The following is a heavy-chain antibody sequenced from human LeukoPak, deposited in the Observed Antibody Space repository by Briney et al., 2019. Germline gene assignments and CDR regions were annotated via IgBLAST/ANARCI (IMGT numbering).Heavy chain of an antibody. D-gene: IGHD3-22*01. CDR2: IIPIFGTA. V-gene: IGHV1-69*06. CDR1: GGTFSSYA. CDR3: ASSVVIANFDY. Sequence: SVKVSCKASGGTFSSYAISWVRQAPGQGLGWMGGIIPIFGTANYAQKFQGRVTITADKSTSTAYMELSSLRSEDTAVYYCASSVVIANFDYWGQGTLVTVSS. J-gene: IGHJ4*02.